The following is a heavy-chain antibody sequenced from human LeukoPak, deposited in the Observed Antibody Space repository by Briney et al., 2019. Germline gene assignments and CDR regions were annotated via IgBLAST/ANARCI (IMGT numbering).Heavy chain of an antibody. Sequence: PGGSLRLSCAATGFSFSDSEMNWVRQAPGKGLEWVSYITNGGSTIYYADSVKGRFTISRDNAKNSLYLQMNSLRAEDTAVYYCARPKMGARVFDIWGQGTMVTVSS. CDR2: ITNGGSTI. V-gene: IGHV3-48*03. CDR1: GFSFSDSE. D-gene: IGHD1-26*01. CDR3: ARPKMGARVFDI. J-gene: IGHJ3*02.